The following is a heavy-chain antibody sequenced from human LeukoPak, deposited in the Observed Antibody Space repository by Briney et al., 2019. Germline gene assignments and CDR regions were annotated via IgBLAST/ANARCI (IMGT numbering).Heavy chain of an antibody. J-gene: IGHJ3*02. D-gene: IGHD3-10*01. CDR1: GGSISSYY. CDR2: IYYSGST. Sequence: PSETLSLTCTVSGGSISSYYWSWIRQPPGKGLEWIGYIYYSGSTNYNPSLKSRVTISVDTSKNQFSLKLSSVTAADTAVYYCARDTRYYRQAFDIWGQGTMVTVSS. CDR3: ARDTRYYRQAFDI. V-gene: IGHV4-59*01.